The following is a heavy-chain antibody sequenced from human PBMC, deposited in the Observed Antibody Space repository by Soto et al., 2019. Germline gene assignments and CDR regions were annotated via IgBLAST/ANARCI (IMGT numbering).Heavy chain of an antibody. CDR2: ISGSGRST. J-gene: IGHJ4*02. CDR3: AKWYDGPGDYFDY. Sequence: EVQLLESGGGLVQPGGSLRLSCAASGFTFSSYAMSWVRQAPGKGLEWVSAISGSGRSTYYADSVKGRFTISRDNSKNTLYLQMNSLRAEDTAVYYCAKWYDGPGDYFDYWGQGTLVTVSS. CDR1: GFTFSSYA. D-gene: IGHD1-1*01. V-gene: IGHV3-23*01.